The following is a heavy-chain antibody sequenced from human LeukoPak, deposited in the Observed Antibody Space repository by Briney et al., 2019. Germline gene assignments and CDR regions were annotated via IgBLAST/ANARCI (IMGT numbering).Heavy chain of an antibody. CDR1: GYTLTKFS. D-gene: IGHD5/OR15-5a*01. CDR2: INTDTRSP. V-gene: IGHV7-4-1*02. Sequence: ASVKVSCKASGYTLTKFSMNWVRQAPGQGLEWSGWINTDTRSPTYAQDFTGRFVFSVDSSASTAYLQISNLNVEDTAVYYCAREVLRFDSWGQGTLVTVSS. CDR3: AREVLRFDS. J-gene: IGHJ4*02.